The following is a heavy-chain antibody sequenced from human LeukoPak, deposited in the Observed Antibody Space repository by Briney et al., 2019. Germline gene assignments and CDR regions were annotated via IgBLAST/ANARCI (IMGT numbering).Heavy chain of an antibody. J-gene: IGHJ4*02. CDR1: GFTLDDYA. V-gene: IGHV3-9*01. D-gene: IGHD6-19*01. Sequence: GGSLRLSCAASGFTLDDYAMHWVRQAPGKGLEWVSGISWNSGSIGYADSVKGRFTISRDNAKNSLYLQMNSLRAEDTALYYCAKASYGGWFFDYWGQGTLVTVSS. CDR2: ISWNSGSI. CDR3: AKASYGGWFFDY.